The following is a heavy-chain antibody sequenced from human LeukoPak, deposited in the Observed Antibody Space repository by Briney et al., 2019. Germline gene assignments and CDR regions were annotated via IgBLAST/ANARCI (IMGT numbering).Heavy chain of an antibody. CDR2: ISAYNGNT. Sequence: ASVTVSCTASGYTFTSYGISWVRQAPGQGLEWMGWISAYNGNTNYAQKLQGRVTMTTDTSTSTAYMELRSLRSDDTAVYYCAGGGGGVIAAALHYGMDVWGQGTTVTVSS. CDR3: AGGGGGVIAAALHYGMDV. CDR1: GYTFTSYG. J-gene: IGHJ6*02. D-gene: IGHD6-13*01. V-gene: IGHV1-18*01.